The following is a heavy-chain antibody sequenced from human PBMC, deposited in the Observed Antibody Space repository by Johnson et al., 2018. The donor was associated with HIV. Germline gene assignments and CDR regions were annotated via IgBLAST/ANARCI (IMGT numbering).Heavy chain of an antibody. CDR2: IRYDGSNK. J-gene: IGHJ3*02. D-gene: IGHD6-13*01. Sequence: QMQLVESGGGVFQPGGSLRLSCAASGFTFSSYGMHWVRQAPGKGLEWVAFIRYDGSNKYYADSVKGRFTISRDNSKNTLYLQMNSLRAEDTAVYYCAKDWGIAAAGTDAFDIWGQGTMVTVSS. CDR3: AKDWGIAAAGTDAFDI. V-gene: IGHV3-30*02. CDR1: GFTFSSYG.